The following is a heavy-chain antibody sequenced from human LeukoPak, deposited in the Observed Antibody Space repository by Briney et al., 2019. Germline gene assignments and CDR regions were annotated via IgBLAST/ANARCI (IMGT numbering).Heavy chain of an antibody. CDR2: IHYTGST. V-gene: IGHV4-59*01. J-gene: IGHJ5*02. Sequence: SETLSLTCTVSGGSISSYYWSWIRQSPGKGLECIGYIHYTGSTNYNPSLKSRVTISVETSKNQFSLKKSVTAADTAVYYCARGGYYGSGNDFRFDPWGQGTLVTVSS. D-gene: IGHD3-10*01. CDR1: GGSISSYY. CDR3: ARGGYYGSGNDFRFDP.